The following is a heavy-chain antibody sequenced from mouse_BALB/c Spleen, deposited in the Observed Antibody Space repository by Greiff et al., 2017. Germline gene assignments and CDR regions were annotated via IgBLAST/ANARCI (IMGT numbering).Heavy chain of an antibody. J-gene: IGHJ3*01. V-gene: IGHV1-80*01. Sequence: QVQLQQSGAELVRPGSSVKISCTASGYAFSRYWMNWVKQRPGKGLEWIGQIYPGDGDTNYNGKFKGKATLTADKSSSTAYMQHSSLTSEDAAVYYYAGREIRTRFAYWGQGTLVTVSA. CDR2: IYPGDGDT. D-gene: IGHD2-4*01. CDR1: GYAFSRYW. CDR3: AGREIRTRFAY.